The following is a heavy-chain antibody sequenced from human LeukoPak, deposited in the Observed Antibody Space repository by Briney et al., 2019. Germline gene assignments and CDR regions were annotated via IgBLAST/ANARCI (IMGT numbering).Heavy chain of an antibody. D-gene: IGHD2-2*01. CDR2: ISTYNGKT. CDR1: GYTFTSYA. J-gene: IGHJ3*02. CDR3: ARDFCGTTSCNAFEI. Sequence: ASVKVSCKASGYTFTSYAISWVRQAPGQGLEWMGWISTYNGKTNYAQKFQGRVTMTTDTSTSTVYLDLTSLRSDDTAVYYRARDFCGTTSCNAFEIWGQGTMVTVSS. V-gene: IGHV1-18*04.